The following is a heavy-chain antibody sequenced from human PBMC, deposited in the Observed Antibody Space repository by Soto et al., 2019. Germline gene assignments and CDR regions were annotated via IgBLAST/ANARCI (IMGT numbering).Heavy chain of an antibody. CDR1: GFSLSTSGVG. J-gene: IGHJ6*02. CDR3: AHTWNYYGSGSYYDYYGMDV. D-gene: IGHD3-10*01. Sequence: QITLKESGPTLVKPTQTLTLTCTFSGFSLSTSGVGVGWIRQPPGKALEWLALIYWDDDKRYSPSLKSRLTNTKDTSKNQVVLTVTNMDPVDTATYYCAHTWNYYGSGSYYDYYGMDVWGQGTTVTVSS. CDR2: IYWDDDK. V-gene: IGHV2-5*02.